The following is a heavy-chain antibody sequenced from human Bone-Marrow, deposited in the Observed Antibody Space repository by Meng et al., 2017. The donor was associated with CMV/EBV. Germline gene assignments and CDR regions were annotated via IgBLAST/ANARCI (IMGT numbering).Heavy chain of an antibody. V-gene: IGHV3-9*01. CDR3: ARLLETDTAMADSPYAFDI. Sequence: SLKISCAASGFTFDDYAMHWVRQAPGKGLEWVSGISWNSGSIGYADSVKGRFTISRDNAKNSLYLQMNSLRAEDTAVYYCARLLETDTAMADSPYAFDIWGQGTMVTVSS. D-gene: IGHD5-18*01. J-gene: IGHJ3*02. CDR2: ISWNSGSI. CDR1: GFTFDDYA.